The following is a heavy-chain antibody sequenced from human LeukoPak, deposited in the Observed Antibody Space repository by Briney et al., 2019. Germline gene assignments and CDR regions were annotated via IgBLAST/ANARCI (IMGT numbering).Heavy chain of an antibody. Sequence: GGSLRLSCAASGFTFSSYGMHWVRQAPGRGLEWVAVISYDGSNKYYADSVKGRFTISRDNSKNTLYLQMNSLRAEDTAVYYCASDPLSSSSFDYWGQGTLVTVSA. CDR3: ASDPLSSSSFDY. J-gene: IGHJ4*02. CDR2: ISYDGSNK. D-gene: IGHD6-13*01. V-gene: IGHV3-30*03. CDR1: GFTFSSYG.